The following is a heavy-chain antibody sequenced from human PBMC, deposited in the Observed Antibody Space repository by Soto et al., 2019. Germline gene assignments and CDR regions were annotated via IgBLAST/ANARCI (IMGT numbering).Heavy chain of an antibody. J-gene: IGHJ5*02. CDR1: GFSLESHG. CDR2: IWFDGSKK. CDR3: VRGSGNKATCWQGHWLNP. D-gene: IGHD6-19*01. Sequence: QVQLVESGGGVVQPGTDLRLSCEVSGFSLESHGMHWVRQFPGKGLEWVAVIWFDGSKKFYADSVQGRFTISRDNSKNTVFLDMNGMTGDDAAIYYWVRGSGNKATCWQGHWLNPWGQGTRVTVSA. V-gene: IGHV3-33*01.